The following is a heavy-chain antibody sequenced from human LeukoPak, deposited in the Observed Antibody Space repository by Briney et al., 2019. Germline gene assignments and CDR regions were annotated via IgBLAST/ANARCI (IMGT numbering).Heavy chain of an antibody. Sequence: SETLSLTCTLSGGSISSCYWSWIRQPPGKGLEWIGYIYYSGSTNYNPSLKSRVTISVDTPKNQFSLKLSSVTAADTAVYYCARSFGGVIAMPYYFDYWGQGTLVTVSS. V-gene: IGHV4-59*08. CDR2: IYYSGST. D-gene: IGHD3-16*02. CDR3: ARSFGGVIAMPYYFDY. J-gene: IGHJ4*02. CDR1: GGSISSCY.